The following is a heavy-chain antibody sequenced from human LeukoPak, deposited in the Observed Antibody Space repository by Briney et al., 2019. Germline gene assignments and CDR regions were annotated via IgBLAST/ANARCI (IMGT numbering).Heavy chain of an antibody. V-gene: IGHV1-2*02. D-gene: IGHD2-15*01. J-gene: IGHJ5*02. CDR3: ARDRVGYCSGGSCYPNWFDP. Sequence: GASVKVSCKASGYTFTGYYMHWVRQAPGQGLEWMGWINPNSGDTNYAQKFQGRDTMTRDTSTSTAYMELSRLRSDDTAVYYCARDRVGYCSGGSCYPNWFDPWGQGTLVTVSS. CDR2: INPNSGDT. CDR1: GYTFTGYY.